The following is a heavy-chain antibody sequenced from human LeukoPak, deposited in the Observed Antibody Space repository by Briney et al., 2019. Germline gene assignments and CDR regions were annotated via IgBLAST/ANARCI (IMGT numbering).Heavy chain of an antibody. V-gene: IGHV1-18*01. Sequence: EASVKVSCKASGYTFTSYGISWVRQAPGQGLEWMGWISAYNGNTNYAQKLQGRVTITADESTSTAYMELSSLRSEDTAVYYCARGRNPYYDSSGIDYWGQGTLVTVSS. CDR1: GYTFTSYG. CDR2: ISAYNGNT. D-gene: IGHD3-22*01. J-gene: IGHJ4*02. CDR3: ARGRNPYYDSSGIDY.